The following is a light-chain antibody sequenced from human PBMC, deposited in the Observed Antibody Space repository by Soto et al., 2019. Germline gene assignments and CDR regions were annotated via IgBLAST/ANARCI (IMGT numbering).Light chain of an antibody. CDR2: SND. V-gene: IGLV1-44*01. CDR3: AAWDDSLNGVL. J-gene: IGLJ2*01. CDR1: SSNIGSNT. Sequence: QSVLTQPPSASGTPGQRVTISCSGSSSNIGSNTVNWYQQLPGTAPKLLICSNDQRPSGVPDGFSGSKSGTSASLPFSGLQSEDEADYYCAAWDDSLNGVLFGGGTKLTVL.